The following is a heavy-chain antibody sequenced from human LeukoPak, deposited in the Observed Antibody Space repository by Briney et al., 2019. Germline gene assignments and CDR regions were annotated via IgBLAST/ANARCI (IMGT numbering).Heavy chain of an antibody. D-gene: IGHD6-19*01. J-gene: IGHJ4*02. CDR1: GFTFSSYW. CDR3: ASRGWYRDY. CDR2: ISSSSSYI. Sequence: GGSLRLSCAASGFTFSSYWMNWARQAPGKGLEWVSSISSSSSYIYYADSVKGRFTISRDNAKNSLYLQMNSLRAEDTAVYYCASRGWYRDYWGQGTLVTVSS. V-gene: IGHV3-21*01.